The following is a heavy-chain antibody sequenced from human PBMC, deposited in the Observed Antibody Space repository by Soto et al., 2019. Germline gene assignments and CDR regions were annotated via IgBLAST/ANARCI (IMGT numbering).Heavy chain of an antibody. D-gene: IGHD2-21*01. Sequence: PGGSLRLVCLASGFTISTYPMIWFHQAPGRGLEWVAGIVASDGGTYYADSVKGRFTISRDDSKNTLFLQMNSPRAEDTAVYYCAKHLHIVVRFSPLFSFYGLDVWGQGTTVTVSS. CDR1: GFTISTYP. CDR2: IVASDGGT. J-gene: IGHJ6*02. CDR3: AKHLHIVVRFSPLFSFYGLDV. V-gene: IGHV3-23*01.